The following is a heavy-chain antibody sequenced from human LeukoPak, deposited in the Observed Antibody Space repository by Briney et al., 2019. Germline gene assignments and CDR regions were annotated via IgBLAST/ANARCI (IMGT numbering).Heavy chain of an antibody. J-gene: IGHJ4*02. V-gene: IGHV3-33*06. CDR2: IWYDGSNK. Sequence: GGSLRLSCAASGFTFSSYGMHWVRQAPGKGLEWVAVIWYDGSNKYYADSVKGRFTISRDNSKNTLYLQMNSLRAEATAVYYCAKGGAYDSSGYYPYWGQGTLVTVSS. D-gene: IGHD3-22*01. CDR3: AKGGAYDSSGYYPY. CDR1: GFTFSSYG.